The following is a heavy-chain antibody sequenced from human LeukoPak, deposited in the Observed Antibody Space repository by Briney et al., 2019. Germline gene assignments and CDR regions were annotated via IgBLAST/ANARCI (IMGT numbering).Heavy chain of an antibody. CDR2: IYPGDSDT. V-gene: IGHV5-51*01. CDR1: GYSFTSYW. D-gene: IGHD3-10*01. Sequence: GESLKISCKGSGYSFTSYWIDWVRQLPGKGLEWMGIIYPGDSDTRYSPSFQGQVTISADKSISTAYLQWSSLKASDTAMYYCGRLXXGSGSLXYXDYWGQXXXVTV. CDR3: GRLXXGSGSLXYXDY. J-gene: IGHJ4*02.